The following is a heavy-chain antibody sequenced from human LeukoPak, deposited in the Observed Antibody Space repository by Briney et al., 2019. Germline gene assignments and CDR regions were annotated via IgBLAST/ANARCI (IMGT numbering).Heavy chain of an antibody. CDR2: ISGSGGTT. CDR1: GFTFSTYA. D-gene: IGHD3-10*01. V-gene: IGHV3-23*01. CDR3: AKDPYTMVRGGLPGNYYFDY. J-gene: IGHJ4*02. Sequence: PGGSLRLSCAASGFTFSTYAVNWVRQAPGKGLEWVSGISGSGGTTSYADSVKGRFTISRDNSKNTLYLQMNSLRVEDTAVYYCAKDPYTMVRGGLPGNYYFDYWGQGALVTVSS.